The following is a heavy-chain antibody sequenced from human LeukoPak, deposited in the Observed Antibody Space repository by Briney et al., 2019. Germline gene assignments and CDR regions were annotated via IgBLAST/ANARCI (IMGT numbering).Heavy chain of an antibody. D-gene: IGHD6-13*01. Sequence: ASVKVSCKASGYTFTGYYMHWVRQAPGQGLEWMGWINPNRGGTNYAQKFQGRVTMTRDTSISTAYMELSRLRSDDTAVYYCARVAIAAASHYYGMDVWGQGTTVTVSS. CDR3: ARVAIAAASHYYGMDV. CDR1: GYTFTGYY. J-gene: IGHJ6*02. CDR2: INPNRGGT. V-gene: IGHV1-2*02.